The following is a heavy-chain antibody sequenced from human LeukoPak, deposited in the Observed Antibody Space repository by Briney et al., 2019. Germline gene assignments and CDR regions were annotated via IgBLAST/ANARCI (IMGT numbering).Heavy chain of an antibody. D-gene: IGHD3-16*02. Sequence: KPSETLSLTCAVYGGSFSGHFWSWIRQPPGKGLEWIGEINHSGSTNYNPSLKSRVTISVDTSKNQFSLKLSSVTAADTAVYYCAGEMPGYTIDPWGQGTLVTVSS. J-gene: IGHJ5*02. V-gene: IGHV4-34*01. CDR3: AGEMPGYTIDP. CDR1: GGSFSGHF. CDR2: INHSGST.